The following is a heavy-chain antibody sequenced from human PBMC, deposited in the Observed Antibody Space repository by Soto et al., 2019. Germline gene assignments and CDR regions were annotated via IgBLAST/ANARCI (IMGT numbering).Heavy chain of an antibody. CDR3: ARQRQDGMDV. Sequence: KVSCKGSGHSFTSYWIGWVRQMPGKGLEWMGXLYPGXSATRYRPSFXXQVTISAXXSIRNAYLQWSSPKASDTAMYYCARQRQDGMDVWGQGTTVTVYS. CDR2: LYPGXSAT. J-gene: IGHJ6*02. CDR1: GHSFTSYW. V-gene: IGHV5-51*01.